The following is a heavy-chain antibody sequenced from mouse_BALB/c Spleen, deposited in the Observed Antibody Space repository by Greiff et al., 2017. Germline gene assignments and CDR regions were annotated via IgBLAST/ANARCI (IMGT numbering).Heavy chain of an antibody. D-gene: IGHD2-4*01. V-gene: IGHV5-9-4*01. CDR1: GFTFSSYA. Sequence: EVKLMESGGGLVKPGGSLKLSCAASGFTFSSYAMSWVRQSPEKRLEWVAEISSGGSYTYYPDTVTGRFTISRDNAKNTLYLEMSSLRSEDTAMYYCAGDYDDGSWFAYWGQGTLVTVSA. J-gene: IGHJ3*01. CDR3: AGDYDDGSWFAY. CDR2: ISSGGSYT.